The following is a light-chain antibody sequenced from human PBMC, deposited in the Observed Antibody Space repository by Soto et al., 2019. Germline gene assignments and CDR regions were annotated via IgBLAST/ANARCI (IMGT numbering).Light chain of an antibody. CDR1: QSISIW. Sequence: DIQMTQSPSILSASVGDRVIITCRASQSISIWLAWYQQKPGKAPKLLIYKASILESGVPSRFSGSGSGTEFTLTISSLQPDDFATYYCRQHNTYAITFGQGTRLEIK. J-gene: IGKJ5*01. CDR3: RQHNTYAIT. CDR2: KAS. V-gene: IGKV1-5*03.